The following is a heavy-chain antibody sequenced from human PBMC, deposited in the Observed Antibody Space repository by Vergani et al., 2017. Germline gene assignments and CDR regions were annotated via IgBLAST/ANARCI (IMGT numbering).Heavy chain of an antibody. CDR2: TYYSGST. D-gene: IGHD3-22*01. Sequence: QVQLQESGPGLVKPSQTLSLTCTVSGGSISSGDYYWSWIRQPPGKGLEWIGYTYYSGSTYYNPSLKSRVTISVDTSKNQFSLKLSSVTAADTAVYYCARDRAIYDSSGYYYYYYGMDVWGQGTTVTVSS. V-gene: IGHV4-30-4*08. J-gene: IGHJ6*02. CDR3: ARDRAIYDSSGYYYYYYGMDV. CDR1: GGSISSGDYY.